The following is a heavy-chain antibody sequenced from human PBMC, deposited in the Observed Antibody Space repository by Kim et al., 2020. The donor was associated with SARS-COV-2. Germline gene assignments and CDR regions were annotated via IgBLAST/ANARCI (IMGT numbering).Heavy chain of an antibody. Sequence: GGSLRLSCAASGFTVSSNYMSWVRQAPGKGLEWVSVIYSGGSTYYADSVKGRFTISRDNSKNTLYLQMNSLRAEDTAVYYCARSVAYYYDSSGYSDAFDIWGQGTMVTVSS. CDR1: GFTVSSNY. CDR3: ARSVAYYYDSSGYSDAFDI. J-gene: IGHJ3*02. CDR2: IYSGGST. D-gene: IGHD3-22*01. V-gene: IGHV3-53*01.